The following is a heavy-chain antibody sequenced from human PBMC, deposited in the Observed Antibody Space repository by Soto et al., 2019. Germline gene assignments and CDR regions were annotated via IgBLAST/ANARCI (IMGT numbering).Heavy chain of an antibody. V-gene: IGHV4-34*01. D-gene: IGHD1-26*01. CDR3: ARGGRQQPIPTSDYVQP. Sequence: ASENLSLTCSVYGGSFSGYCWSWIRQPPGKGLEWIGEINHSGSTNYNPSLKSRVTISVDTSKNQFSLNLSSVTAADTAVYYCARGGRQQPIPTSDYVQPSGQCTLVT. J-gene: IGHJ1*01. CDR2: INHSGST. CDR1: GGSFSGYC.